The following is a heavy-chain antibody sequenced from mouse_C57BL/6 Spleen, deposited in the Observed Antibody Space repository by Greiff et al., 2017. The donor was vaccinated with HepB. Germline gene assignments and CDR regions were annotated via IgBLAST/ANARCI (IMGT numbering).Heavy chain of an antibody. CDR1: GFTFSSYA. V-gene: IGHV5-4*03. J-gene: IGHJ3*01. CDR2: ISDGGSYT. CDR3: ARSPTMVTTSWFAY. D-gene: IGHD2-9*01. Sequence: EVMLVESGGGLVKPGGSLKLSCAASGFTFSSYAMSWVRQTPEKRLEWVATISDGGSYTYYPDNVKGRFTISRDNAKNNLYLQMSHLKSEDTAMYYCARSPTMVTTSWFAYWGQGTLVTVSA.